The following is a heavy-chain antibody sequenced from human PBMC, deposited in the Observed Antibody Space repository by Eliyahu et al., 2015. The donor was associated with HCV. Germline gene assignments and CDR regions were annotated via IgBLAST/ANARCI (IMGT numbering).Heavy chain of an antibody. V-gene: IGHV3-30*18. Sequence: QVQLVESGGGVVQPGRSLRLSCAAXGFTFSSYGMHWVRQAPGKGLEWVAVISYDGSNKYYADSVKGRFTSSRDNSKNTLYLQMNSLRAEDTAVYYCAKDRGRWELLTDYWGQGTLVTVSS. CDR1: GFTFSSYG. D-gene: IGHD1-26*01. CDR2: ISYDGSNK. CDR3: AKDRGRWELLTDY. J-gene: IGHJ4*02.